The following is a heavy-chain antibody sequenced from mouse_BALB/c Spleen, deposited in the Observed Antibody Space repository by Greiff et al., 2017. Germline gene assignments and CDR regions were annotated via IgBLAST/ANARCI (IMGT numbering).Heavy chain of an antibody. J-gene: IGHJ3*01. CDR2: IDPENGDT. V-gene: IGHV14-4*02. CDR1: GFNIKDYY. Sequence: VQLQQSGAELVRPGASVKLSCTASGFNIKDYYMHWVKQRPEQGLEWIGWIDPENGDTEYAPKFQGKATMTADTSSNTAYLQLSSLTSEDTAVYYSNAAGDDYDVAYSGQGALVTVSA. D-gene: IGHD2-4*01. CDR3: NAAGDDYDVAY.